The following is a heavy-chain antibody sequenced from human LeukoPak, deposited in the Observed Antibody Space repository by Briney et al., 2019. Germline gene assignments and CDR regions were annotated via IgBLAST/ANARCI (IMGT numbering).Heavy chain of an antibody. J-gene: IGHJ5*02. D-gene: IGHD2-15*01. Sequence: GGSLRLSCAASGFTFSRYGLHWVRQAPGKGLEWVSAISYDGSNKYYADSVKGRFTISRDNSKNTLDLQMNSLRAEDTAVYYCAKVAVVVAATGWFDPWGQGTLVTVSS. V-gene: IGHV3-30*18. CDR2: ISYDGSNK. CDR1: GFTFSRYG. CDR3: AKVAVVVAATGWFDP.